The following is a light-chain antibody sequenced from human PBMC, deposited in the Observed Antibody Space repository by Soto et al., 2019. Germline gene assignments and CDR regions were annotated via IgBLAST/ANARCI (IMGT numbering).Light chain of an antibody. CDR1: QNISSY. CDR3: QQSYSTPPT. J-gene: IGKJ1*01. CDR2: AAS. V-gene: IGKV1-39*01. Sequence: DIEVTQGPNALSASVGDRFIITGVSCQNISSYLNWYQQKPGKAPELLIYAASSLQSGVPSRFSGSGSGTDFTLTISSLQPEDFATYYCQQSYSTPPTFGQGTKVDIK.